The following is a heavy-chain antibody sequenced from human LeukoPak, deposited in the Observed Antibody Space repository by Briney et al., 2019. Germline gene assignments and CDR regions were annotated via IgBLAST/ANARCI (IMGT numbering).Heavy chain of an antibody. CDR3: ARRIQLWYRNYYFDY. D-gene: IGHD5-18*01. Sequence: PAETLSLTCAVYGGSFSGYYWSWIRQPPGKGLEWMGEINHSGSTNYNPSLKSRVTISVDTSKNQFSLKLSSVTAADTAVYYCARRIQLWYRNYYFDYWGQGTLVTVSS. CDR2: INHSGST. V-gene: IGHV4-34*01. J-gene: IGHJ4*02. CDR1: GGSFSGYY.